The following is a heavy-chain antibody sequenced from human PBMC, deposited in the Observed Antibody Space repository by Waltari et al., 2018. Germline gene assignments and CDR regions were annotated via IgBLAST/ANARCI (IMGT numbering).Heavy chain of an antibody. V-gene: IGHV3-15*01. J-gene: IGHJ4*02. Sequence: EVQLVESGGGLVKPGGSLRVSCAASGFTFTHVWMSWVRQAPGKGLEWVGRRKSNNESVTDDYAAPVKGRFTISRDDSKKTLYLQMNSLKTEDTAVYYCTTDIYYHDRSGYYSYYFDSWGQGTLVTVSS. D-gene: IGHD3-22*01. CDR3: TTDIYYHDRSGYYSYYFDS. CDR1: GFTFTHVW. CDR2: RKSNNESVTD.